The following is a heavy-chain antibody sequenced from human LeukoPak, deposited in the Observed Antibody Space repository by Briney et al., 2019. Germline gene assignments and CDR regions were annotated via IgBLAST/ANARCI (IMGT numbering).Heavy chain of an antibody. V-gene: IGHV3-48*03. D-gene: IGHD3-16*01. J-gene: IGHJ4*02. CDR1: GFTFGNEE. CDR2: ISSSGSPI. CDR3: ARGGNYAPFDY. Sequence: GGSLRLSCVVSGFTFGNEEMNWLRQTPGKGMEWVAYISSSGSPIHYGESVKGRFTISRDNAKNSLYLQMNSLRTEDMGVYYCARGGNYAPFDYWGQGALVAVSS.